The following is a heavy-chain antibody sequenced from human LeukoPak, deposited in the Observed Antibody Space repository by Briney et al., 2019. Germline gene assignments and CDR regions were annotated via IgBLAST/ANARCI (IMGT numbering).Heavy chain of an antibody. D-gene: IGHD6-13*01. J-gene: IGHJ4*02. V-gene: IGHV3-30*02. CDR3: TKDKGSGSWGSEY. CDR2: IRSDGSNK. Sequence: GGSLRLSCAASGFTFSSYAMSWVRQAPGKGLEWVAFIRSDGSNKDYADSVKGRFTISRDNSKNTLYLQMNSLRDEDTAVYYCTKDKGSGSWGSEYWGQGSLVTVSS. CDR1: GFTFSSYA.